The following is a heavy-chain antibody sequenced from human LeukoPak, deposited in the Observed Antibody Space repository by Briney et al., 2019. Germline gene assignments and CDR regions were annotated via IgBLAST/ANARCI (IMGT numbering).Heavy chain of an antibody. Sequence: SETLSLTCTVSGGSISSYYWSWIRQPPGKALEWIGCIYYSGSTNYNPSLRSRVTISVDTSKNQFSLRLSSVTAADTAVYYCASPLLTGGAFDIWGQGTMVTVSS. CDR2: IYYSGST. CDR1: GGSISSYY. V-gene: IGHV4-59*08. D-gene: IGHD3-9*01. CDR3: ASPLLTGGAFDI. J-gene: IGHJ3*02.